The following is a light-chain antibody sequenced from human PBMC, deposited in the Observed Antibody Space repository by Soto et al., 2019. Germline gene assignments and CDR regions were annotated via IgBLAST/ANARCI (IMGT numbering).Light chain of an antibody. CDR2: AAS. Sequence: DIQMTQSPSSLSASVGDIVTITCRTSQGTSSALDWYQQKPGKVPKLLIYAASTLQSGVPSRFSGSGSGTDFTLTISSLQPEDVATYYCQKYNSAPWTFGQGTKVEIK. J-gene: IGKJ1*01. CDR1: QGTSSA. V-gene: IGKV1-27*01. CDR3: QKYNSAPWT.